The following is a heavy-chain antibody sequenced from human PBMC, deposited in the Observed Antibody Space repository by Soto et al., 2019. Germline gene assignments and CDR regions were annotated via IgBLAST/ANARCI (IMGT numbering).Heavy chain of an antibody. CDR1: GGSISSGGYY. J-gene: IGHJ6*02. Sequence: QVQLQESGPGLVKPSQTLSLTCTVSGGSISSGGYYWSWIRQHPGKGLEWIGYIYYSGSTSYNPSLKSRVTRSVDTSKNQFSLKLSSVTTADTAVYSCARDFTDSSGPTLGMGVWGQGTTVTVS. CDR3: ARDFTDSSGPTLGMGV. D-gene: IGHD6-19*01. CDR2: IYYSGST. V-gene: IGHV4-31*03.